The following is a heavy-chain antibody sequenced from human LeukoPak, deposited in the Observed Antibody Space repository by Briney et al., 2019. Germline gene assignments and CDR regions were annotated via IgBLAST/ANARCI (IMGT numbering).Heavy chain of an antibody. Sequence: GESLKISCKGSGYSFSRYWIGWVRQMPGKGPEWMGVIFPGDSDTRYSPSFQGRVTISADKSISIAYRQWSSLKASDSAMYYCARLPPLILGAGDPLDYWGQGTLVTVSS. CDR2: IFPGDSDT. CDR3: ARLPPLILGAGDPLDY. CDR1: GYSFSRYW. D-gene: IGHD1-26*01. J-gene: IGHJ4*02. V-gene: IGHV5-51*01.